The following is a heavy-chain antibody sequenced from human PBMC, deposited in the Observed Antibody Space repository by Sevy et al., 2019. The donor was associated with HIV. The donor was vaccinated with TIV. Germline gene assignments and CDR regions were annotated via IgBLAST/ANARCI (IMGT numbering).Heavy chain of an antibody. CDR3: TTDSTNRGLSALLDY. D-gene: IGHD3-10*01. CDR2: IKSKTDGGTT. Sequence: GGSLRLSCAASGFTFSNAWMSWVRQAPGKGLEWVGRIKSKTDGGTTDYAAPVKGRFTISRDDSKNTLYLQMNSLKTGDTAIYYCTTDSTNRGLSALLDYWGQGTLVTVSS. CDR1: GFTFSNAW. V-gene: IGHV3-15*01. J-gene: IGHJ4*02.